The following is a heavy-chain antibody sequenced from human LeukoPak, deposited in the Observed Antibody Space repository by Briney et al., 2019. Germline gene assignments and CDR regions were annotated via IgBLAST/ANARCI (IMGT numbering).Heavy chain of an antibody. CDR3: AKITHDPWYY. CDR1: GFTFNTYA. D-gene: IGHD2-15*01. CDR2: ISDSGGSA. J-gene: IGHJ4*02. V-gene: IGHV3-23*01. Sequence: GGSLRLSCAASGFTFNTYAMSWVRQAPGKGLEWVSAISDSGGSAYYADSVKGRFTISRDNSKNTLYLQMNSLRAEDTAVYYCAKITHDPWYYWGQGTLVTVSS.